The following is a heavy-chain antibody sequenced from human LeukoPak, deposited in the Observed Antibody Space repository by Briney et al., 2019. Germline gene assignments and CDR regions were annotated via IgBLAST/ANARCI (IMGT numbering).Heavy chain of an antibody. CDR2: ISYDGSNK. D-gene: IGHD5-12*01. V-gene: IGHV3-30*04. CDR3: ARVEDSGYGGDYYYGMDV. CDR1: GFTFSSYA. Sequence: PGRSLRLSCAASGFTFSSYAMHWVRQAPGKGLEWVAVISYDGSNKYYADSVKGRFTISRDNSKNTLYLQMNSLRAEDTAVYYRARVEDSGYGGDYYYGMDVCGKGTTVTVSS. J-gene: IGHJ6*04.